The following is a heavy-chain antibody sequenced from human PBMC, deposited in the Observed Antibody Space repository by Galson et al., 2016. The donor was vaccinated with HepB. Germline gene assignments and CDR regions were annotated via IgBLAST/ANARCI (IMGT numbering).Heavy chain of an antibody. J-gene: IGHJ4*02. CDR1: GFTFTSFA. CDR2: ISSDGNNR. Sequence: SLRLSCAVSGFTFTSFAMHWVRQAPGKGLEWVAVISSDGNNRYYADSVKGRFTISRDNSKNTLNLQMNSMRAEDTAVYHCARDSTSSGWYGYTDYWGQGNLVTVTS. V-gene: IGHV3-30-3*01. D-gene: IGHD6-19*01. CDR3: ARDSTSSGWYGYTDY.